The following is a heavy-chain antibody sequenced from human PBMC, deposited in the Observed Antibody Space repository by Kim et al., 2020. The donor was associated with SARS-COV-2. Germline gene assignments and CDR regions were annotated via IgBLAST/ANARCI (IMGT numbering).Heavy chain of an antibody. CDR3: ARGRLPWFGELLSRGGYF. V-gene: IGHV4-34*01. CDR1: GGSFSGYY. Sequence: SETLSLTCAVYGGSFSGYYWSWIRQPPGKGLEWIGEINHSGSTNYNPSLKSRVTISVDTSKNQFSLKLSSVTAADTAVYYCARGRLPWFGELLSRGGYF. J-gene: IGHJ4*03. CDR2: INHSGST. D-gene: IGHD3-10*01.